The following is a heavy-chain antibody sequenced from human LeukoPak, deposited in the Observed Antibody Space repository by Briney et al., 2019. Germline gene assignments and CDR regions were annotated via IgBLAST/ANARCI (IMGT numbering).Heavy chain of an antibody. CDR3: ARGINTDHFDY. CDR1: GFTFSSYW. Sequence: PGGSLRLFCAASGFTFSSYWLSWVRQAPGKGLEWVANIKEDGSEKYYVDSVKGRFTISRDNAKNSLYLQMNSLRAEDTAVYYCARGINTDHFDYWGQGTLVTVSS. V-gene: IGHV3-7*01. J-gene: IGHJ4*02. D-gene: IGHD2-21*01. CDR2: IKEDGSEK.